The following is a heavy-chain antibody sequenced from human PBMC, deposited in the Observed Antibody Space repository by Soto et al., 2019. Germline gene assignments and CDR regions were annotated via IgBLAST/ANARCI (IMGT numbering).Heavy chain of an antibody. CDR1: GGTFSSYA. CDR2: IIPIFCTA. J-gene: IGHJ6*02. Sequence: QVQLVQSGAEVKKPGSSVKVSCKASGGTFSSYAISWVRQATGLGLEWMGGIIPIFCTANYARKFQGRVTIPEDESTRSAYMELCSLRSEDTAVYYCAGVMEVWGQGTTVTVSS. V-gene: IGHV1-69*12. CDR3: AGVMEV.